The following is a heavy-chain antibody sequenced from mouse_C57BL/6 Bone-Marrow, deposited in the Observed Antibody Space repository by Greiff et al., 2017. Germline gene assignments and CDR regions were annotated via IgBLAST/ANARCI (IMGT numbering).Heavy chain of an antibody. CDR2: INPGSGGT. CDR1: GYAFTNYL. V-gene: IGHV1-54*01. Sequence: QVQLQQSGAELVRPGTSVKVSCKASGYAFTNYLIEWVKQRPGQGLEWIGVINPGSGGTNYNEKFKGKATLTADKSSSTAYMQLSSLTSEDSAVYFCARGPYDYDEAWFAYWGQGTLVTVSA. J-gene: IGHJ3*01. CDR3: ARGPYDYDEAWFAY. D-gene: IGHD2-4*01.